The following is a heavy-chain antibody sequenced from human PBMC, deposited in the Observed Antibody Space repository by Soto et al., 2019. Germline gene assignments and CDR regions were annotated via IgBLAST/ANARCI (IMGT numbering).Heavy chain of an antibody. CDR3: VREYDMDV. J-gene: IGHJ6*02. CDR1: GFTFSTYS. Sequence: SLRLSCAASGFTFSTYSMNWVRQAPGKGLEWVSYISSNSATIYYADSVKGRFTISRDNAKNSLYLQMNSLRDEDTAVYYCVREYDMDVWGQGTTVTVSS. V-gene: IGHV3-48*02. CDR2: ISSNSATI.